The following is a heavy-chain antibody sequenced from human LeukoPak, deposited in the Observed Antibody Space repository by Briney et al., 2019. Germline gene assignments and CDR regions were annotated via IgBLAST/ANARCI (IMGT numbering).Heavy chain of an antibody. D-gene: IGHD6-19*01. CDR3: ARQWYSSGWSVTLYNWFDP. V-gene: IGHV4-38-2*02. J-gene: IGHJ5*02. Sequence: SETLSLTCTVSGYSISSGYYWGWIWQPPGKGLEWIGGIYHSGSTYYNPSLKSRVTISVDTSKNQFSLKLSSVTAADTAVYYCARQWYSSGWSVTLYNWFDPWGQGTLVTVSS. CDR2: IYHSGST. CDR1: GYSISSGYY.